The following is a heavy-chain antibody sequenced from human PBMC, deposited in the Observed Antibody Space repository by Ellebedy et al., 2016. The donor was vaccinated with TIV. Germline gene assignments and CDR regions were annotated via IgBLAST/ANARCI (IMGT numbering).Heavy chain of an antibody. CDR2: MYYSGRT. CDR3: AMDGGASSWFYY. J-gene: IGHJ4*02. D-gene: IGHD3-10*01. Sequence: SETLSLTXAVSGGSITSRNYYWGWVRQSPGKGLEWLGSMYYSGRTYYNPSLKSRVTISADTSKNQFSLKLYSVTAADTAVYYCAMDGGASSWFYYWGQGTLITVSS. CDR1: GGSITSRNYY. V-gene: IGHV4-39*01.